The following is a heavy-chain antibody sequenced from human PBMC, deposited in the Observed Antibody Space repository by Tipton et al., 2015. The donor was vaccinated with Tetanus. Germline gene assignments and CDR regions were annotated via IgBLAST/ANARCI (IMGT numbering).Heavy chain of an antibody. D-gene: IGHD5-24*01. CDR1: GGSFSLYY. V-gene: IGHV4-34*01. CDR2: ISHSGSS. CDR3: ARGGRDAYNNPLGAFDV. J-gene: IGHJ3*01. Sequence: GLVKPSETLSLTCTVSGGSFSLYYWNWVRQSPGKGLEWIGEISHSGSSSYSPSLKSRVTISVDTSKNQFSLRLRSVAAADTAVYYCARGGRDAYNNPLGAFDVWGRGTTVTVPS.